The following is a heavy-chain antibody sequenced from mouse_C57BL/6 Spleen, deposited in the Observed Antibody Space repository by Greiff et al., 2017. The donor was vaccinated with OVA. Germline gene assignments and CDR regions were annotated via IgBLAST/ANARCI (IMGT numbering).Heavy chain of an antibody. CDR3: ARGGRREYDSWFAY. Sequence: EVQLQQSGPELVKPGASVKISCQASGYTFTDYYMNWVKQRHGRSLEWIGDINPNNGGTSNNQKFTGKATLTVDKSSSTASMELRILTSEDSAVYYCARGGRREYDSWFAYWGQGTLVTVSA. J-gene: IGHJ3*01. CDR2: INPNNGGT. V-gene: IGHV1-26*01. CDR1: GYTFTDYY. D-gene: IGHD2-14*01.